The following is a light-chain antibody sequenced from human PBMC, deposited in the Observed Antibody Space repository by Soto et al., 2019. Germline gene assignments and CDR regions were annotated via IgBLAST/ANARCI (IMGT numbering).Light chain of an antibody. CDR2: EVS. J-gene: IGLJ2*01. V-gene: IGLV2-14*01. CDR1: SSDIGAYNS. CDR3: SSYTTSSTVV. Sequence: QSALTQPASVSGSPGQSITISCTGTSSDIGAYNSVSWYQQHPGKAPNLVIYEVSNRPSGVSDRFSGSKSGNTASLTISGLQAEDEADYFCSSYTTSSTVVFGGGTKLTVL.